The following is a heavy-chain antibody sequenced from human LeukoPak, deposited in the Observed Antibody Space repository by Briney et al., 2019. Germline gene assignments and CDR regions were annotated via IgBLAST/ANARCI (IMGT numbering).Heavy chain of an antibody. D-gene: IGHD6-19*01. V-gene: IGHV3-9*01. CDR1: GFTFDDYA. J-gene: IGHJ4*02. Sequence: PGRSLRLPCAASGFTFDDYAMHWVRQAPGKGLECVSGISWNSGSIGYVDSVKGRFTISRDNAKNSLYLQMNSLRAEDTALYYCAKGPIAVAGYFDYWGQGTLVTVSS. CDR2: ISWNSGSI. CDR3: AKGPIAVAGYFDY.